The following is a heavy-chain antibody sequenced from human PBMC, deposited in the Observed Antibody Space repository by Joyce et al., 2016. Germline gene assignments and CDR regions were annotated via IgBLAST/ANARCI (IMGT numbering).Heavy chain of an antibody. Sequence: EVQLVESGGGLVTPGGFLRMSCAASGFTFSTSGMSWFRRAAGKALEWVTANSRASPYSFYADSGKGRFNVSRDNAKNALYLQMNSLRAEDTAVFFCARGGIVYDYSMDLWGQGTTVTVSS. J-gene: IGHJ6*02. CDR1: GFTFSTSG. CDR2: NSRASPYS. V-gene: IGHV3-21*02. D-gene: IGHD3-22*01. CDR3: ARGGIVYDYSMDL.